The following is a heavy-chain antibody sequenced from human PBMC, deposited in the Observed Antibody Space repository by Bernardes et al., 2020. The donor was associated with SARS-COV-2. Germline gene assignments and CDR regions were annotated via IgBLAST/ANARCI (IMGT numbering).Heavy chain of an antibody. J-gene: IGHJ6*02. CDR1: GYTFTSYG. V-gene: IGHV1-18*01. Sequence: ASMKVSCKASGYTFTSYGISWVRQAPGQGLEWMGWISAYNGNTNYAQKLQGRVTMTTDTSTSTAYMELRSLRSDDTAVYYCARERGYCSSTSCYMPPHYYGMDVWGQGTTVTVSS. CDR2: ISAYNGNT. CDR3: ARERGYCSSTSCYMPPHYYGMDV. D-gene: IGHD2-2*02.